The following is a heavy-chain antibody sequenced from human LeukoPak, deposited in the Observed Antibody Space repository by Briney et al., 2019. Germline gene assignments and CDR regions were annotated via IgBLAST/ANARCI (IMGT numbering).Heavy chain of an antibody. Sequence: PGGSLRLSCAASGFTFSSYWMHWVRQAPGKGLVWVLRINTDGSSTNYADSVKGRFTISRDNANNTLYLQMNSLRAEDTAVYYCARVPYYYDSSGYFGYWGQGTLVTVSS. D-gene: IGHD3-22*01. J-gene: IGHJ4*02. V-gene: IGHV3-74*01. CDR1: GFTFSSYW. CDR2: INTDGSST. CDR3: ARVPYYYDSSGYFGY.